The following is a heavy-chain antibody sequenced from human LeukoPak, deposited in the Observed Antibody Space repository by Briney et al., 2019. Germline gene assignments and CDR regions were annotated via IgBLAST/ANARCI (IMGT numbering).Heavy chain of an antibody. D-gene: IGHD6-13*01. CDR2: IHSDGTT. V-gene: IGHV3-53*01. Sequence: GGSLRLSCAASEFSVSHNYMSWVRQAPGKGLEWVSVIHSDGTTHYADSVKGRFTISRDNSKITLYLQMNSLRVEDTAMYYCARETGYSTSWYAYYFDYWGQGTLVTVAS. CDR3: ARETGYSTSWYAYYFDY. J-gene: IGHJ4*02. CDR1: EFSVSHNY.